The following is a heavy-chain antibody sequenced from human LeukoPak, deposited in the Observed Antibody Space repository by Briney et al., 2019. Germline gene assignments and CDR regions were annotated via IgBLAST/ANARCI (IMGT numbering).Heavy chain of an antibody. Sequence: GGSLRLYCAASGFTFSSYSMNWVRQAPGKGLEWVSSISSSNSYIYYADSVKGRFTISRDNAKNPLYLQMNSLRAEDTAVYYCATLGYCSSTSCYVGVHSWGQGTLVTVSS. V-gene: IGHV3-21*01. CDR3: ATLGYCSSTSCYVGVHS. CDR2: ISSSNSYI. J-gene: IGHJ4*02. D-gene: IGHD2-2*01. CDR1: GFTFSSYS.